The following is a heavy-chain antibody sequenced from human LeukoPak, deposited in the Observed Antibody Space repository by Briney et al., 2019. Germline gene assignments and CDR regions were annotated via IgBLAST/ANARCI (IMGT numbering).Heavy chain of an antibody. CDR2: ISAYNGNT. Sequence: GASVTVSCKASGYTFTIYAISWVRQAPGQGLEWMGWISAYNGNTNYAQKLQGRVTMTTDTSTSTAYMELRSLRSDDTAVYYCARDRSHYDFWSGYSYNYYYYYMDVWGKGTTVTVSS. CDR3: ARDRSHYDFWSGYSYNYYYYYMDV. D-gene: IGHD3-3*01. J-gene: IGHJ6*03. V-gene: IGHV1-18*01. CDR1: GYTFTIYA.